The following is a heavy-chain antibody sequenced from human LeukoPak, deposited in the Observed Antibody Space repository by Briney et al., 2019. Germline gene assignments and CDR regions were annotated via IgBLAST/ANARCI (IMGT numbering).Heavy chain of an antibody. CDR2: ISSSGSTI. V-gene: IGHV3-11*04. CDR3: ARDQPMAYNYGYPFDN. CDR1: GFTFSDYY. D-gene: IGHD5-18*01. Sequence: PGGSLRLSCAASGFTFSDYYMSWIRQAPGKGMEWVLYISSSGSTIYYADSVKGRFTISRDNAKNSLYLQMNNLRVEDTAVYYCARDQPMAYNYGYPFDNWGQGTLVTVSS. J-gene: IGHJ4*02.